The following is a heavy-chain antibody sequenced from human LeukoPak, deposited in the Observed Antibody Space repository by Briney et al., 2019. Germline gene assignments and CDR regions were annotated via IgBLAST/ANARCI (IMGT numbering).Heavy chain of an antibody. D-gene: IGHD3-10*01. CDR2: IYYSGST. Sequence: SETLSLTCTVSGYSISTGYYWDWIRHPPGKGLEWIGSIYYSGSTYYNPSLKSRVTISVDTSKNQFSLKLSSVTAADTAVYYWARNKGILWFGGYGFDPWGQGTLVTVSS. J-gene: IGHJ5*02. CDR1: GYSISTGYY. V-gene: IGHV4-38-2*02. CDR3: ARNKGILWFGGYGFDP.